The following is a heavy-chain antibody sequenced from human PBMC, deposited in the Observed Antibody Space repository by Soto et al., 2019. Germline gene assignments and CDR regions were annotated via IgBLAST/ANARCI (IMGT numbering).Heavy chain of an antibody. CDR1: GFSLSTSGVG. Sequence: QITLKESGPTLVKPTQTLTLTCTFSGFSLSTSGVGVGWIRQPQGKALEWLALIYWDDDKRYSPSLKTRLTITTDTSKSQVVLTMTNMDPVDTATDYCAHGDYWGFGRQRSYYYGMDVWGQGTTVTVSS. J-gene: IGHJ6*02. CDR2: IYWDDDK. V-gene: IGHV2-5*02. CDR3: AHGDYWGFGRQRSYYYGMDV. D-gene: IGHD3-10*01.